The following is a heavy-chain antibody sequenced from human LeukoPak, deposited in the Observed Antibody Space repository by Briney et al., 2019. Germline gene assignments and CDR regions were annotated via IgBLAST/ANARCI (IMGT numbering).Heavy chain of an antibody. CDR2: ISWNSGSI. Sequence: PGGSLRLSCAASGFTFDDYAMHWVRQAPGKGLEWVSGISWNSGSIGYADSVKGRFTISRDNAKNSLCLQMNSLRAEDMALYYCAKGRQGCSGGSCYNWFDPWGQGTLVTVSS. V-gene: IGHV3-9*03. J-gene: IGHJ5*02. CDR1: GFTFDDYA. D-gene: IGHD2-15*01. CDR3: AKGRQGCSGGSCYNWFDP.